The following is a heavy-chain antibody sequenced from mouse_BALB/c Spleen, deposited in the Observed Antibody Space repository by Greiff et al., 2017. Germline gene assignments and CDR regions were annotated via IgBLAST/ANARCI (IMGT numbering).Heavy chain of an antibody. CDR2: ISYSGST. D-gene: IGHD6-1*01. CDR1: GYSITSDYA. J-gene: IGHJ4*01. V-gene: IGHV3-2*02. Sequence: EVKLMESGPGLVKPSQSLSLTCTVTGYSITSDYAWNWIRQFPGNKLEWMGYISYSGSTSYNPSLKSRISITRDTSKNQFFLQLNSVTTEDTATYYCARGRAMDYWGQGTSVTVSS. CDR3: ARGRAMDY.